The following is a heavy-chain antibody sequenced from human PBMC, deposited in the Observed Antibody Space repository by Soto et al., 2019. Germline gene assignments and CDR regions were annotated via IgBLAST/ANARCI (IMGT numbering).Heavy chain of an antibody. V-gene: IGHV1-18*01. D-gene: IGHD3-9*01. CDR3: ARLDDFDWLAAFDY. J-gene: IGHJ4*02. CDR2: ISAYNGNT. CDR1: GYTFATYG. Sequence: QVQLVQSVAEVKKPGASVKVSCKASGYTFATYGISWVRQAPGEGLEWMGWISAYNGNTNYAQKVQGRVTLTTDTSPSTAYMELTSLRSDDTAVYYCARLDDFDWLAAFDYWGQGTLVTVSS.